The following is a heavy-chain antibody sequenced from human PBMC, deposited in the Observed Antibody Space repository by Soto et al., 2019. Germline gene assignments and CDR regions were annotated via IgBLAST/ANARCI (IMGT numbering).Heavy chain of an antibody. CDR1: GYPFTSYD. CDR2: MNPNSGNT. D-gene: IGHD3-3*01. Sequence: GASVKVSCKASGYPFTSYDINWVRQATRQGLEWMGWMNPNSGNTGYAQKFQGRVTMTRNTSISTAYMELSSLRSEDTAVYYCARVDFLSVRYGMDVWGQGTTVTVSS. J-gene: IGHJ6*02. CDR3: ARVDFLSVRYGMDV. V-gene: IGHV1-8*01.